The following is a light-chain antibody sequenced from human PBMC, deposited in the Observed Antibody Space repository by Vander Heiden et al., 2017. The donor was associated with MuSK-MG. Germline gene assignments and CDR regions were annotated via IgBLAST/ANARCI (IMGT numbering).Light chain of an antibody. CDR2: GAS. CDR1: HSVSSSY. V-gene: IGKV3-20*01. Sequence: DIVLTQSPGTRSLSPGERATLSCRASHSVSSSYLAWYQQKPGQAPRLLIYGASSRATGIPDRFSGSGSGTDFTLTISRLEPEDFAVYYCQQYGSSPRTFGQGTKLEIK. CDR3: QQYGSSPRT. J-gene: IGKJ2*01.